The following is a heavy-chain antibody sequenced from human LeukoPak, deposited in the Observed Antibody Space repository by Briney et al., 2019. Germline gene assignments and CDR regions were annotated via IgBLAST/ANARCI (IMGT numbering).Heavy chain of an antibody. Sequence: GGSLRLSCAGSGFTFSSSSMNWVRQAPGKGLEWVGRIKKKTDGGTTAYAAPVKGRFTISRDDSKSIAYLQMNSLKTEDTAVYYCTRDSYTLRYSSGWYLDYWGQGTLVTVSS. CDR1: GFTFSSSS. D-gene: IGHD6-19*01. V-gene: IGHV3-15*01. CDR3: TRDSYTLRYSSGWYLDY. J-gene: IGHJ4*02. CDR2: IKKKTDGGTT.